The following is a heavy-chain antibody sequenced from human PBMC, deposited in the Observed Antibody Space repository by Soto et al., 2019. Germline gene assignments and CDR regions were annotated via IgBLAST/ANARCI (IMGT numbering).Heavy chain of an antibody. CDR2: ISSSSSTI. CDR1: GFTFSSYS. CDR3: ALGYCSSTSCYAYYGMDV. Sequence: GGSLRLSCAASGFTFSSYSMNWVRQAPGKGLEWVSYISSSSSTIYYADSLKGRFTISRDNAKNSLYLQMNSLRAEDTAVYYCALGYCSSTSCYAYYGMDVWGQGTTVTVSS. V-gene: IGHV3-48*01. D-gene: IGHD2-2*01. J-gene: IGHJ6*02.